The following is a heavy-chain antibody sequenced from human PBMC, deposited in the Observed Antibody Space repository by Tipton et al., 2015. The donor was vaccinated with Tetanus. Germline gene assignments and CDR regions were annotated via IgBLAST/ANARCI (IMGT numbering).Heavy chain of an antibody. CDR2: VDRSGTT. J-gene: IGHJ6*02. D-gene: IGHD3-16*01. CDR1: GVSISGYY. CDR3: ARDHGITWGGMGYYYGMDV. Sequence: GLVKPSETLSLTCTVSGVSISGYYWSWIRQPAGKGLEWIGRVDRSGTTTYNPSLKGRVTMSLDTSKNQFSLKLTSVTAADTAVYYCARDHGITWGGMGYYYGMDVWGQGTTVTVSS. V-gene: IGHV4-4*07.